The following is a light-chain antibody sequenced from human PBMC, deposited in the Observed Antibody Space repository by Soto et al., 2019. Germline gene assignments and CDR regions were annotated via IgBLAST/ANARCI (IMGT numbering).Light chain of an antibody. Sequence: DIQMTQSPSTLSASVGDRVTITCRASQSISSWLAWYQQKTGKAPKILIYKTSNLESGVPSRFRGSGSGTEFSLTISRLQPDDFETYYCQQYKSFSLTFGGGTKVDIK. CDR1: QSISSW. J-gene: IGKJ4*01. CDR2: KTS. CDR3: QQYKSFSLT. V-gene: IGKV1-5*03.